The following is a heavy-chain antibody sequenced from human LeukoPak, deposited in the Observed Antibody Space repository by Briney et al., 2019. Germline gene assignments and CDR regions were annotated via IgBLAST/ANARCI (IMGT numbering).Heavy chain of an antibody. J-gene: IGHJ3*02. CDR2: IYYSGST. Sequence: SSETLSLTCTVSGGSISSSSYYWGWIRQPPGKGLEWIGSIYYSGSTYYNPSLKSRVTISVDKSKNQFSLKLSSVTAADTAVYYCASRDSSGYRRGAFDIWGQGTMVTVSS. CDR3: ASRDSSGYRRGAFDI. D-gene: IGHD3-22*01. CDR1: GGSISSSSYY. V-gene: IGHV4-39*07.